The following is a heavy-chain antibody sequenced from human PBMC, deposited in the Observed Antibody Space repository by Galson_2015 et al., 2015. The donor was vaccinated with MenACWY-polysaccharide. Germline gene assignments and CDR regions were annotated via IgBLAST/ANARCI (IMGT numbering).Heavy chain of an antibody. J-gene: IGHJ6*02. CDR1: GYTFTSYA. Sequence: SVKVSCKASGYTFTSYAMHWVRQAPGQRLEWMGWINAGNGNTKYSQKFQGRVTITRDTSASTAYMELSSLRSEDTAVYYCARAGIYGSGSYYMGGMDVWGQGTTVTVSS. CDR2: INAGNGNT. CDR3: ARAGIYGSGSYYMGGMDV. D-gene: IGHD3-10*01. V-gene: IGHV1-3*01.